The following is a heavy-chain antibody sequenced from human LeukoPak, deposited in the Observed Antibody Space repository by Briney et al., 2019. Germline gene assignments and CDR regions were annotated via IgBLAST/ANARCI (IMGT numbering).Heavy chain of an antibody. D-gene: IGHD3-9*01. CDR1: GFIFRNYA. CDR3: AKWGDYDILTGYYVSDF. CDR2: ITGSGDTT. J-gene: IGHJ4*02. V-gene: IGHV3-23*01. Sequence: GGSLRLSCAASGFIFRNYAMSWVRQATGKGLEWVSAITGSGDTTYYADSVKGRFTISRDNSKNTLYVEMNTLRAEDTAVYYCAKWGDYDILTGYYVSDFWGQGTLVTVSS.